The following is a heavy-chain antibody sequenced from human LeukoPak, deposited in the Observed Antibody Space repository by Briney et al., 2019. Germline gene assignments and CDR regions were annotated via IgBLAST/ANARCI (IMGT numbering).Heavy chain of an antibody. V-gene: IGHV5-51*01. CDR3: ARHAGVGAAADS. D-gene: IGHD6-13*01. J-gene: IGHJ4*02. CDR2: IYPGDSDA. Sequence: GGSLRLSCKGSGYSFAIYWIGWVRQMPGKGLEWMGIIYPGDSDARYSPSFQGQVTISADKSISTAYLLWSSLKASDIAIYYCARHAGVGAAADSWGQGTPVTVSS. CDR1: GYSFAIYW.